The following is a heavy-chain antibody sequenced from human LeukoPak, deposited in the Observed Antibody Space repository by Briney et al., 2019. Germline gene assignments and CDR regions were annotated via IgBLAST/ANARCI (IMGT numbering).Heavy chain of an antibody. CDR2: INHSGST. CDR1: GGSFSGYY. V-gene: IGHV4-34*01. Sequence: PSETLSLTCAVYGGSFSGYYWSWIRQPPGKGLEWIGEINHSGSTNYNPSLKSRVTISVDTSKNQFSLKLSSVTAADTAVYYCARDPWIQPDVWGKGTTVTVSS. D-gene: IGHD5-18*01. CDR3: ARDPWIQPDV. J-gene: IGHJ6*04.